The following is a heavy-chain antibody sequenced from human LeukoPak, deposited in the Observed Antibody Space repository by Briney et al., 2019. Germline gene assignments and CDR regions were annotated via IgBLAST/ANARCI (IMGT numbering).Heavy chain of an antibody. CDR2: IYHSGST. CDR3: ARDVRGLKGYGDYAYYFDY. V-gene: IGHV4-38-2*02. CDR1: GYSISSGYY. Sequence: SETLSLTCTVSGYSISSGYYWGWIRQPPGKGLEWIGSIYHSGSTYYNPSLKSRVTISVDTSKNQFSLKLSSVTAADTAVYYCARDVRGLKGYGDYAYYFDYWGQGTLVTVSS. D-gene: IGHD4-17*01. J-gene: IGHJ4*02.